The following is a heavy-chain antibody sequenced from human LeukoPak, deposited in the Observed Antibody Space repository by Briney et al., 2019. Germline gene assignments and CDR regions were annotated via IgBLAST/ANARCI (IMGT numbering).Heavy chain of an antibody. Sequence: PGRSLRLSCAASGFTFSSYGMHWVRQAPGKGLEWVAVISYDGSTKDYADSVKGRFTISRDNSKNTLYLQMNSLRAEDTAVYYCASPIVEVGYCSSTSCSPGDYWGQGTLVTVSS. CDR3: ASPIVEVGYCSSTSCSPGDY. D-gene: IGHD2-2*01. J-gene: IGHJ4*02. CDR2: ISYDGSTK. V-gene: IGHV3-30*03. CDR1: GFTFSSYG.